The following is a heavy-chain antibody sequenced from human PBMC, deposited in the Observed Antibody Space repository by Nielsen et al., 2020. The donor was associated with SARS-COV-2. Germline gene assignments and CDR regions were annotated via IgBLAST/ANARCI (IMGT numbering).Heavy chain of an antibody. CDR3: ASTPPRGSSPGY. CDR1: GFTFSSYS. J-gene: IGHJ4*02. D-gene: IGHD6-13*01. CDR2: ISSSSSYI. Sequence: GESLKISCAASGFTFSSYSMNWVRQAPGKGLEWVSSISSSSSYIYYADSVKGRFTISRDNAKNSLYLQMNSLRAEDTAVYYRASTPPRGSSPGYWGQGTLVTVSS. V-gene: IGHV3-21*01.